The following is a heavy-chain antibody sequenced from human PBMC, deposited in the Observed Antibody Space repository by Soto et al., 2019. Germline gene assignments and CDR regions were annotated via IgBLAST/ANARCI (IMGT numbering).Heavy chain of an antibody. CDR2: IYHSGST. D-gene: IGHD1-1*01. J-gene: IGHJ4*01. CDR3: ARSQIATTGPYFDF. V-gene: IGHV4-34*01. Sequence: SETMSLTCAVYGGSFSGYYWSWIPQPPGKGLEWIGEIYHSGSTNYNPSLKSRVTISLDTSKNQFSMNLRSVTPADTAVYYCARSQIATTGPYFDFWGHGTLVTVSS. CDR1: GGSFSGYY.